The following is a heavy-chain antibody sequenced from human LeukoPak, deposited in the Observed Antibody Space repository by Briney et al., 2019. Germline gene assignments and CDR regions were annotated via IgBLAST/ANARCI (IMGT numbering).Heavy chain of an antibody. CDR3: AKDWPLLWFGELLSIDY. CDR1: GFTFSSYA. J-gene: IGHJ4*02. CDR2: ISGSGGST. Sequence: GGSLRLSCAASGFTFSSYAMSWVRQAPGKGLEWVSAISGSGGSTYYADSVKGRFTISGDNSKNTLYLQMNSLRAEDTAVYYCAKDWPLLWFGELLSIDYWGQGTLVTVSS. D-gene: IGHD3-10*01. V-gene: IGHV3-23*01.